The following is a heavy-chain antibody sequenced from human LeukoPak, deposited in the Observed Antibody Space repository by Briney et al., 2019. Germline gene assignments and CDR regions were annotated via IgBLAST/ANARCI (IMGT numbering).Heavy chain of an antibody. CDR2: ISYDGSNK. CDR3: AREYYDFWSGYSPFYP. V-gene: IGHV3-30-3*01. J-gene: IGHJ5*02. CDR1: GFTFSSYA. Sequence: GGSLRLSCAASGFTFSSYAMHWVRQAPGKGLEWVAVISYDGSNKYYADSVKGRFTISRDNSKNTLYLQMNSLRAEDTAVYYCAREYYDFWSGYSPFYPWGQGTLVTVSS. D-gene: IGHD3-3*01.